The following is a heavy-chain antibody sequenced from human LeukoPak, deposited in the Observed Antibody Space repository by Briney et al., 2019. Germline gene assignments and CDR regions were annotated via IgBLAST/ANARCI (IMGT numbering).Heavy chain of an antibody. D-gene: IGHD5-18*01. J-gene: IGHJ4*02. CDR2: IYPGDSDT. CDR1: GYSFTDYW. CDR3: ARYGGYSYGLFDY. Sequence: VESLKISCKGSGYSFTDYWIGWVHQMPGKGLEWMGIIYPGDSDTRYSPSFQGQVTISADKSISTAYLQWSSLKASDTAMYYCARYGGYSYGLFDYWGQGTLVTVSS. V-gene: IGHV5-51*07.